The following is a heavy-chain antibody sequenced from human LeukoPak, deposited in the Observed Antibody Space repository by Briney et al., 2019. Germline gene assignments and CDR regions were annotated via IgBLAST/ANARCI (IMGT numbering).Heavy chain of an antibody. J-gene: IGHJ4*02. CDR1: GGSISSYY. Sequence: SETLSLTCTVSGGSISSYYWSWIRQPPGKGLGWIGYIYTSGSTNYNPSLKSRVTISVDTSKNQFSLKLSSVTAADTAVYYCARQRGGVRGALDYWGQGTLVTVSS. CDR2: IYTSGST. V-gene: IGHV4-4*09. CDR3: ARQRGGVRGALDY. D-gene: IGHD3-10*01.